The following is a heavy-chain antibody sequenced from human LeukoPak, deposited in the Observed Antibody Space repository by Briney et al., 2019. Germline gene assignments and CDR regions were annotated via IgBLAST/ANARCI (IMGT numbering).Heavy chain of an antibody. CDR2: IRSKANSYAT. J-gene: IGHJ4*02. CDR1: GFTFSGSA. Sequence: PGGSLRLSCAASGFTFSGSAMHWVRQASGKGLEWVGRIRSKANSYATAYAASVKGRFTISRDDSKNTAYLQMNSLKTEDTAVYYCTRRGQAVAGNSWGQRTLVAVSS. V-gene: IGHV3-73*01. D-gene: IGHD6-19*01. CDR3: TRRGQAVAGNS.